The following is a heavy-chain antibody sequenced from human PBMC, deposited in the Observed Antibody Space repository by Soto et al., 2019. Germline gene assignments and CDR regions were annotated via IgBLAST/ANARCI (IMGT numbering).Heavy chain of an antibody. CDR3: AKVRDVLRFLEWVPYYFAY. CDR2: IFYTETT. Sequence: PSETLSLTCTVSGGSITSGGYYWNWIRKHPGRGPEWICDIFYTETTRYTSSLQSRVSISVDSTKNHVSLKLTSVTPADTAVYDCAKVRDVLRFLEWVPYYFAYGGQGTLVTVSS. J-gene: IGHJ4*02. D-gene: IGHD3-3*01. CDR1: GGSITSGGYY. V-gene: IGHV4-31*03.